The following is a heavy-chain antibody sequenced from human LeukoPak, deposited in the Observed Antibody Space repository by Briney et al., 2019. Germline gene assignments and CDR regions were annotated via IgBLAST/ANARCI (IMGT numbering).Heavy chain of an antibody. V-gene: IGHV3-64D*06. CDR2: ISSNGGST. D-gene: IGHD5-18*01. CDR1: GFTFSRYS. CDR3: VLSTTMVTYFGY. Sequence: GGSLRLSCSASGFTFSRYSMHWVRQAPGKGLEYVSVISSNGGSTYYADSVKGRFTISRDNSKNTLYLQMSSLRAEDTAVYYCVLSTTMVTYFGYWGQGTLVTVSS. J-gene: IGHJ4*02.